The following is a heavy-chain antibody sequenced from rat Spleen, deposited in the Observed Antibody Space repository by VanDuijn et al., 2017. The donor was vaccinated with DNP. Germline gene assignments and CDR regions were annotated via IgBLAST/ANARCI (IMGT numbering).Heavy chain of an antibody. CDR2: ISYDGGST. CDR1: GFTFSDYY. CDR3: VRWNSGHFDY. V-gene: IGHV5-22*01. Sequence: EVQLVESGGDLVQPGRSLKLSCAASGFTFSDYYMAWVRQAPTKGLECVAYISYDGGSTYCGDSVKGRFTISRDNAKSTLYLQMNSLRSEDMATYYCVRWNSGHFDYWGQGVMVTVSS. J-gene: IGHJ2*01. D-gene: IGHD4-3*01.